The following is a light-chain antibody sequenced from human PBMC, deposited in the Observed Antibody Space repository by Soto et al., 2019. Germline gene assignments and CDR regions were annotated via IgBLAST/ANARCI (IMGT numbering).Light chain of an antibody. CDR1: QSVSSTY. J-gene: IGKJ1*01. V-gene: IGKV3-20*01. CDR3: QQYIDLPRT. CDR2: GAS. Sequence: EIVLTQSPGTLSLSPGERATLSCRASQSVSSTYLAWYQQKPGQAPRLLIYGASSRATGIPDRFSGSGSGTDFTLTINRLEPEDFAVYYCQQYIDLPRTFGQGTKVEIK.